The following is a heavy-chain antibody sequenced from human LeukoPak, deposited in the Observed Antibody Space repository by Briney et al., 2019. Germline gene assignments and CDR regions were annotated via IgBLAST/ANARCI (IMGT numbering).Heavy chain of an antibody. CDR2: ISYTGST. CDR1: GGSINNYY. D-gene: IGHD5-18*01. CDR3: ARVERGYSYGPFDY. Sequence: PSETPSLTCTVSGGSINNYYWGWIRQPPGKGLEWIGYISYTGSTNYNPSLKSRVTISVDTSKNQFSLRLSSVTAADTAVYHCARVERGYSYGPFDYWGQGTLVTVSS. J-gene: IGHJ4*02. V-gene: IGHV4-59*01.